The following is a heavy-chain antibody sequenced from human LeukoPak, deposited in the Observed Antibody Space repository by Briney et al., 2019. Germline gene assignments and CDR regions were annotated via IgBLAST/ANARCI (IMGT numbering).Heavy chain of an antibody. J-gene: IGHJ2*01. CDR2: IYPGDSDT. CDR1: GYSFTSYW. V-gene: IGHV5-51*01. CDR3: ARDYYDSSGSNLPRLWYFDL. D-gene: IGHD3-22*01. Sequence: GESLKISCKGSGYSFTSYWIGWVRQMPGKGLEWMGIIYPGDSDTRYSPSFQGQVTISADKSISTAYLQWSSLKASDTAMYYCARDYYDSSGSNLPRLWYFDLWGRGTLVTVSS.